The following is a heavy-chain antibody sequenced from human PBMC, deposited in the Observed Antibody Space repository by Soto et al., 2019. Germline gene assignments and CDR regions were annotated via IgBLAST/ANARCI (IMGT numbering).Heavy chain of an antibody. D-gene: IGHD6-19*01. CDR2: ISAYNGNT. CDR3: ATFTWQWLDFDY. J-gene: IGHJ4*02. CDR1: GYTFTRSG. Sequence: ASVKVSCKASGYTFTRSGISWVRQAPGQGPEWMGWISAYNGNTNYAQKLQGRVTMTTDTSTSTAYMELRSLRSDDTAVYYCATFTWQWLDFDYWGQGTLVTVSS. V-gene: IGHV1-18*01.